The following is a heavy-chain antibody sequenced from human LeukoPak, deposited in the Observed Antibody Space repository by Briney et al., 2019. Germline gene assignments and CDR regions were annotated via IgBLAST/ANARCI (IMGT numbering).Heavy chain of an antibody. CDR2: IKSKYDGGTI. J-gene: IGHJ4*02. Sequence: GGSLRLSCAGSGFTFSNAWLSWVRQAPGKGLEWVGRIKSKYDGGTIDFPAPMKGRFTISRDDSKNTLYLQMSSLKTEDTAVYYCATGAYFDYWGRGILVTVSS. CDR3: ATGAYFDY. V-gene: IGHV3-15*01. CDR1: GFTFSNAW.